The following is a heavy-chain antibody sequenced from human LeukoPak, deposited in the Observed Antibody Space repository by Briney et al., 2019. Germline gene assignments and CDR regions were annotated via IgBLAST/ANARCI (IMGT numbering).Heavy chain of an antibody. Sequence: GGSLRLSCAASGFPFSSYGMSWVRQAPGKGLEWVSGLSGSGESTYYADSVKGRFTISRDNSKNTLYLQMNSLRAEDTAVYYCAKYSSGWSNYFDYWGQGTLVTVSS. CDR2: LSGSGEST. CDR3: AKYSSGWSNYFDY. CDR1: GFPFSSYG. J-gene: IGHJ4*02. D-gene: IGHD6-19*01. V-gene: IGHV3-23*01.